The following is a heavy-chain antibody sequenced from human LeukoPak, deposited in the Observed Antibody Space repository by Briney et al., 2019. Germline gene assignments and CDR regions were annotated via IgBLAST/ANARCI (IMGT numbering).Heavy chain of an antibody. CDR2: IRIGGGGT. D-gene: IGHD6-13*01. CDR1: GFPFSIYE. Sequence: GGSLRLSCAVSGFPFSIYEMNWVRQAPAKGLEWVSSIRIGGGGTYYADSVKGRFTISRDNSENTLHLQMNNLRVEDTARYVCARCMVLSQGWCNWFDPWGQGTLVTVSS. V-gene: IGHV3-23*01. CDR3: ARCMVLSQGWCNWFDP. J-gene: IGHJ5*02.